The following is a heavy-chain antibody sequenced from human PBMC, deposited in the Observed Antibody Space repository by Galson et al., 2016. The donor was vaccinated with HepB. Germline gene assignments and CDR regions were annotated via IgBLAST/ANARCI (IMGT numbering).Heavy chain of an antibody. V-gene: IGHV3-23*01. CDR1: GFTFSSYA. CDR2: ISGSGGTT. CDR3: AKPVGQGYDWYYYSMDV. D-gene: IGHD5-12*01. Sequence: SLRLSCAASGFTFSSYAMTWVRQAPGKGLEWVSAISGSGGTTYYADSVKGRFTISRDNSKNTLYLQMNSLRAEDTAVYHCAKPVGQGYDWYYYSMDVWGTGTTVTVSS. J-gene: IGHJ6*04.